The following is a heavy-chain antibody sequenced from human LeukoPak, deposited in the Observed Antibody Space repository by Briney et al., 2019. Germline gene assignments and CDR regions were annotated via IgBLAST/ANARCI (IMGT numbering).Heavy chain of an antibody. CDR3: ASPGKAAAE. CDR1: GFTFNKYW. J-gene: IGHJ4*02. D-gene: IGHD6-13*01. V-gene: IGHV3-74*01. CDR2: INSDGSIT. Sequence: PGGSLRLSCVASGFTFNKYWMHWVRQALGKGLVWVSRINSDGSITSYADSVKGRFAISRDNAKNTLYLLMTNLRDEDTAVYYCASPGKAAAEGGQGTLVTVSS.